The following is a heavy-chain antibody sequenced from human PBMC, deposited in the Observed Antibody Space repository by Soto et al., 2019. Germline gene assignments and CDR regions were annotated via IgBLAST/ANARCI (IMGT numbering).Heavy chain of an antibody. CDR3: AKDSVVVPDAIGYYYYGMDV. J-gene: IGHJ6*02. D-gene: IGHD2-2*01. V-gene: IGHV3-23*01. CDR1: GFTCSSYA. CDR2: ISGSGGST. Sequence: EVQLLESGGGLVQPGGSLRLSCAASGFTCSSYAMSWVRQAPGTGLEWVSAISGSGGSTYYADSVKGRFTISRDNSKNTLYLQMNSLRAEDTDVYYCAKDSVVVPDAIGYYYYGMDVWGQGTTVTFSS.